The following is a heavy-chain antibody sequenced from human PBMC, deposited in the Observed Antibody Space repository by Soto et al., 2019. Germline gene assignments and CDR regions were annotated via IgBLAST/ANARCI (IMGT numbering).Heavy chain of an antibody. Sequence: ASVKVSCKASGYTFTSYDINWVRQATGQGLEWMGWMNPNSGNTGYAQKFQGRVTMTRNTSISTAYMELSSLRSEDTAVYYCARVRCSGGSCYSGYYYYGMDVWGQGTTVTVSS. CDR3: ARVRCSGGSCYSGYYYYGMDV. CDR2: MNPNSGNT. V-gene: IGHV1-8*01. J-gene: IGHJ6*02. CDR1: GYTFTSYD. D-gene: IGHD2-15*01.